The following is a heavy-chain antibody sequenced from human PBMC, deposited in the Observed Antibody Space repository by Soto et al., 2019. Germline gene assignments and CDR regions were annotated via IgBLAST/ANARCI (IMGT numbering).Heavy chain of an antibody. D-gene: IGHD6-13*01. CDR3: TRPEGQQLVGIYGMDV. Sequence: GGSLRLSCAASGFTFSGSAMHWVRQASGKGLEWVGRIRSKANSYATAYAASVKGRFTISRDDSKNTAYLQMNSLKTEDTAVYYCTRPEGQQLVGIYGMDVWGQGTTVTVSS. CDR1: GFTFSGSA. J-gene: IGHJ6*02. CDR2: IRSKANSYAT. V-gene: IGHV3-73*01.